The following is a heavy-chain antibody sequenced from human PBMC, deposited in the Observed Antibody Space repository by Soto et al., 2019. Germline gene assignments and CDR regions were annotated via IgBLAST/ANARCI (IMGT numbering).Heavy chain of an antibody. CDR3: ALTVEMATIWDY. J-gene: IGHJ4*02. CDR1: GGSISSSSYY. Sequence: QLQLQESGPGLVKPSETLSLTCTVSGGSISSSSYYWGWIRQPPGKGLEWIGSIYYSGSTYYNPSLKSRVTISVDTSKNQFSLKLSSVTAADTAVYYCALTVEMATIWDYWGQGTLVTVSS. D-gene: IGHD5-12*01. CDR2: IYYSGST. V-gene: IGHV4-39*01.